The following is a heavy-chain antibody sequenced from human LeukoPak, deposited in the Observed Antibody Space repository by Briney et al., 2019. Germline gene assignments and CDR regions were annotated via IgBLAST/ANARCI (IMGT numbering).Heavy chain of an antibody. Sequence: NTSETLSLTCSVSGGSMSPYYWNWIRQPPGKGLEWIGYQYYSGATDYNPSLKSRVTFSVDTSKNQFSLKLNSVTAADTAVYYCVRSTTATFSFDYWGQGALVTVSS. V-gene: IGHV4-59*08. CDR2: QYYSGAT. CDR3: VRSTTATFSFDY. D-gene: IGHD4-17*01. CDR1: GGSMSPYY. J-gene: IGHJ4*02.